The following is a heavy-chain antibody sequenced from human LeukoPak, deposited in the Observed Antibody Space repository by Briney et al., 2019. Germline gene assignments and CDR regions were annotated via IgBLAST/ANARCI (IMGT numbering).Heavy chain of an antibody. CDR1: GLTFSNYA. Sequence: PGGSLRPSCAASGLTFSNYAMSWVRQAPGKGLEWVSAITGSGGNTYYADSVKGRFTISRDNSKNTVFLQMNSLRAEDTAVYYCAKWGDYDVLTGYYVSDYWGQGTLVTVSS. V-gene: IGHV3-23*01. CDR3: AKWGDYDVLTGYYVSDY. CDR2: ITGSGGNT. D-gene: IGHD3-9*01. J-gene: IGHJ4*02.